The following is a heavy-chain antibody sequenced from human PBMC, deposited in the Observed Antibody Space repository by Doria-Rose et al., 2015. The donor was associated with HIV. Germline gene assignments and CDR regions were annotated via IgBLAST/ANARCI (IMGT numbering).Heavy chain of an antibody. V-gene: IGHV2-26*01. J-gene: IGHJ4*02. D-gene: IGHD6-13*01. CDR1: GVSLSSPGMG. Sequence: QITLKESGPVLVKPTETLTLTCTVSGVSLSSPGMGVSWIRQPPGKALEWLANIFSDDDRSYKTSLKSRLTISRATSKSQVVLTMTDMDLVDTATYYCARIKSSRWYHKYYFDFWGQGTLVIVSA. CDR3: ARIKSSRWYHKYYFDF. CDR2: IFSDDDR.